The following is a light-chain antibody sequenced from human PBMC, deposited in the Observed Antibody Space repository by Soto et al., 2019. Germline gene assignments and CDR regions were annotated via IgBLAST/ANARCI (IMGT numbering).Light chain of an antibody. J-gene: IGKJ1*01. CDR2: GAS. Sequence: IVLTQSPGTLSLSPGERATLSCRASQSVTTQLAWYQQKPGQAPRLIIHGASSRATGTPDRFSGSGSGTDFTLTISRLEPEDFAVYYCQQYGTSPRTFGLGTKVDIK. CDR3: QQYGTSPRT. CDR1: QSVTTQ. V-gene: IGKV3-20*01.